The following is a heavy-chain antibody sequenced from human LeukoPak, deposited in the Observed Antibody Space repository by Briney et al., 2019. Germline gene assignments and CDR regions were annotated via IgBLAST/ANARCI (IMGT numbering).Heavy chain of an antibody. CDR2: ISAYNGNT. D-gene: IGHD6-13*01. CDR1: GYTFTSYG. CDR3: ARDPAAAGGGDYYYYYMDV. Sequence: AAVKVSCKASGYTFTSYGISWVRQAPGQGLEWMGWISAYNGNTNYAQKLQGRVTMTTDTSTSTAYMELRSLRSDDTAVYYCARDPAAAGGGDYYYYYMDVWGKGTTVTISS. J-gene: IGHJ6*03. V-gene: IGHV1-18*01.